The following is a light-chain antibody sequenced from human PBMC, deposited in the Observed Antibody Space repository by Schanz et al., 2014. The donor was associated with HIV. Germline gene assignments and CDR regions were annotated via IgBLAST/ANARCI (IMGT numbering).Light chain of an antibody. CDR1: NLGSKS. Sequence: SYELTQPPSVSVAPGETARMTCGGNNLGSKSVHWYRQKPGQAPVLVIYYDSDRPSGIPERFSGSNSGNTATLTISRVEAGDEADYYCQVWDSSSDPPWVFGGGTKLTVL. CDR3: QVWDSSSDPPWV. J-gene: IGLJ3*02. V-gene: IGLV3-21*04. CDR2: YDS.